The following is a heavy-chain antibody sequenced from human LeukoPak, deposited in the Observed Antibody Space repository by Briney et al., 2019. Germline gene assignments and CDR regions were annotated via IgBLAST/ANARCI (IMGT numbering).Heavy chain of an antibody. V-gene: IGHV3-20*04. CDR2: INWNGGST. J-gene: IGHJ6*03. Sequence: GGSLRLSCAASGFTFDDYGMSWVRQAPGKGLEWVSGINWNGGSTGYADSVKGRLTISRDNAKNSLYLQMNSLRAEDTALYYCARAYVLRFLEWLPPYYYYYMDVWGKGTTVTVSS. CDR3: ARAYVLRFLEWLPPYYYYYMDV. CDR1: GFTFDDYG. D-gene: IGHD3-3*01.